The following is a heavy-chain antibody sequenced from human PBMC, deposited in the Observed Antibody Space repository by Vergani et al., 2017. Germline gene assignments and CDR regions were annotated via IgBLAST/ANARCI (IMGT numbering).Heavy chain of an antibody. V-gene: IGHV4-61*02. Sequence: QVHLNEAGPGLVKPSQTLSLTCTVSGASITSGSFYWSWIRQPAGKGLEWIGRIHASGTKNYNPSLRSRVTLSVDTSKNQLSLKMISMTAADTAVYYCTRHGRSGWAGYFQHWGQGTLVTDSS. J-gene: IGHJ1*01. D-gene: IGHD6-19*01. CDR1: GASITSGSFY. CDR3: TRHGRSGWAGYFQH. CDR2: IHASGTK.